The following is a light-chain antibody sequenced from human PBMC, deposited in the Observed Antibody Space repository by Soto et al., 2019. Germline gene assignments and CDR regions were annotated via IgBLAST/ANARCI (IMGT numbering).Light chain of an antibody. V-gene: IGLV1-44*01. CDR2: GNN. Sequence: QSVLTQPPSASGTPGQRVTISCSGSGSSIGTNTVNWYRQLPGTTPKLLIYGNNQRPSGVPDRFSGSKSGTSASLAISGLQFEDEAEYYCAAWDGSLNNMLFGGGTQLTVL. J-gene: IGLJ2*01. CDR1: GSSIGTNT. CDR3: AAWDGSLNNML.